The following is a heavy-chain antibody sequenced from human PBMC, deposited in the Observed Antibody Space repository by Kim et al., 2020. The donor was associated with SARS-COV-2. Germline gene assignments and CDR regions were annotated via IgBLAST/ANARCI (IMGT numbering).Heavy chain of an antibody. Sequence: ASVKVSCKASGYTFTSYYMHWVRQAPGQGLEWMGIINPSGGSTSYAQKFQGRVTMTRDTSTSTVYMELSSLRSEDTAVYYCARGRGTYYDILTGYWVNDYWGQGTLVTVSS. CDR3: ARGRGTYYDILTGYWVNDY. D-gene: IGHD3-9*01. V-gene: IGHV1-46*01. CDR2: INPSGGST. CDR1: GYTFTSYY. J-gene: IGHJ4*02.